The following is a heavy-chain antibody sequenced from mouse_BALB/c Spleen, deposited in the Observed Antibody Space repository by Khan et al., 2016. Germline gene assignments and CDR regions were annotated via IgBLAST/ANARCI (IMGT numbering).Heavy chain of an antibody. CDR1: GYTFTNYG. CDR3: ATGTDWDFDV. V-gene: IGHV9-3-1*01. Sequence: QIQLVQSGPELKKPGETVKISCKASGYTFTNYGMNWVKQAPGKGLKWMGWINTYTEEPTFADDFKGRFAFSLETSANTAYLQINNLTNEDTATYVCATGTDWDFDVWAAGTTVTVSS. D-gene: IGHD4-1*01. J-gene: IGHJ1*01. CDR2: INTYTEEP.